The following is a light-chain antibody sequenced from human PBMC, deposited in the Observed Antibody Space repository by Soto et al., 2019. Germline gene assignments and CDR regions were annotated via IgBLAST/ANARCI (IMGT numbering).Light chain of an antibody. CDR1: QNINTW. Sequence: DIPMTQSPSTLSASVGDRVTITCRASQNINTWLAWYQQKPGKAPKLLIYDVSNLQSGVPSRFSGSRSGTEFTLTIGSLQPDDSAIYHCQQYSTHSTFGQGTKLEIK. CDR2: DVS. CDR3: QQYSTHST. J-gene: IGKJ2*01. V-gene: IGKV1-5*01.